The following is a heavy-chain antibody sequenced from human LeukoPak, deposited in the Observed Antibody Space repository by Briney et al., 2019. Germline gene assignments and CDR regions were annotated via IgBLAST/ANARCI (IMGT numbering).Heavy chain of an antibody. CDR3: ARDPHGDYFFDY. D-gene: IGHD4-17*01. CDR1: GFTFSTYA. CDR2: IWYDGSYK. J-gene: IGHJ4*02. V-gene: IGHV3-33*01. Sequence: EPGGSLRLSCAASGFTFSTYAMHWVRQAPGKGLEWVAVIWYDGSYKYYADSVKGRFTISRDNSKTTLYLQMNSLRAEDTAVYFRARDPHGDYFFDYWGQGTLVTVSS.